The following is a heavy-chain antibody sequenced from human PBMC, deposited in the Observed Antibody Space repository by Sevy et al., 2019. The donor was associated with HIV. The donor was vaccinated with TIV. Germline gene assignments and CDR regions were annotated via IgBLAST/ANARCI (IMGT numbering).Heavy chain of an antibody. D-gene: IGHD3-22*01. J-gene: IGHJ3*02. CDR3: AKGVTMLVVVDAFDI. V-gene: IGHV3-23*01. CDR1: GFTFSSYT. Sequence: GGSLRLSCAASGFTFSSYTMNWVRQAPGKGLEWVSGISGSDDRTYYADSVKGRFTISRDNSKNTLSLQMNSLRADDTAVYYCAKGVTMLVVVDAFDIWGHGTMVTVSS. CDR2: ISGSDDRT.